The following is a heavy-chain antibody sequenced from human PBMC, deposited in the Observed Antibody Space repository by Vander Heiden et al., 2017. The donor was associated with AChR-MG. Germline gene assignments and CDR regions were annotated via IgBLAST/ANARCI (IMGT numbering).Heavy chain of an antibody. CDR2: IYYSGST. V-gene: IGHV4-59*01. CDR3: ARDPNYYGSGSW. Sequence: QVQLQESGPGLVKPSETLSLTCTVSGGSISSYYWSWIRQPPGKGLEWIGYIYYSGSTNYNPSLKSRVTISVDTSKNQFSLKLSSVTAADTAVYYCARDPNYYGSGSWWGQGTLVTVSS. CDR1: GGSISSYY. D-gene: IGHD3-10*01. J-gene: IGHJ4*02.